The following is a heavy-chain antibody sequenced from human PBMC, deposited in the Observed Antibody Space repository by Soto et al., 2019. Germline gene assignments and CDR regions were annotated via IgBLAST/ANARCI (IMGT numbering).Heavy chain of an antibody. V-gene: IGHV3-74*01. J-gene: IGHJ5*02. CDR1: GFTFSSYW. CDR3: ARGSTSSSWPPNWFDP. CDR2: INSDGSST. Sequence: LRLSCAASGFTFSSYWMHWVRQAPGKGLVWVSRINSDGSSTSYADSVKGRFTISRDNAKNTLYLQMNSLRAEDTAVYYCARGSTSSSWPPNWFDPWGQGTLVTVSS. D-gene: IGHD6-13*01.